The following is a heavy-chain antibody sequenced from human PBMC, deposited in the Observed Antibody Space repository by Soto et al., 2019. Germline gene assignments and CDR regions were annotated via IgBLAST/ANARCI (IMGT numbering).Heavy chain of an antibody. CDR1: GDTFSSYA. V-gene: IGHV1-69*01. J-gene: IGHJ4*02. Sequence: SVKVSCKASGDTFSSYAISWVRQAPGQGLEXMGGIXPLFRTQNYAXXFQGRVTXXEDAHTSTPYMEMRSLRSEDTAVYYCANSIAAREYWGQGTLVPVTS. CDR3: ANSIAAREY. CDR2: IXPLFRTQ. D-gene: IGHD6-6*01.